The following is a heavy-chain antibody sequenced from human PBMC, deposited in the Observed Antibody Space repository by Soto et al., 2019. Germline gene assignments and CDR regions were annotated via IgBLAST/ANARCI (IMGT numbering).Heavy chain of an antibody. CDR2: INPNSGGT. CDR1: GYTFTGYY. J-gene: IGHJ6*02. D-gene: IGHD6-25*01. Sequence: ASVKVSCKASGYTFTGYYMHWVRQAPGQGLEWMGWINPNSGGTNYAQKFQGWVTMTRYTSISTAYMELSRLRSDDTAVDYCARDMRGGYLRCGMDVWGQGTTVTVSS. CDR3: ARDMRGGYLRCGMDV. V-gene: IGHV1-2*04.